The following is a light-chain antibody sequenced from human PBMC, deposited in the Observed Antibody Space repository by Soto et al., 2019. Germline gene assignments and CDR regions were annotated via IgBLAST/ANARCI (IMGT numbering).Light chain of an antibody. CDR3: AAWDDSLNGYV. CDR2: ANN. CDR1: SSNIGSNT. J-gene: IGLJ1*01. V-gene: IGLV1-44*01. Sequence: QSVLTQPPSASGTPGQRVTISCSGSSSNIGSNTVNWYQQLPGTAPKLIIHANNQRPSGVPDRFSGSKSGTSASLAISWLQSEEADYYCAAWDDSLNGYVFGTGTKVTVL.